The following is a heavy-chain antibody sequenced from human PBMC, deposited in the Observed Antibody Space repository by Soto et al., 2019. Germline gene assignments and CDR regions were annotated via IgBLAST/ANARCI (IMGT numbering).Heavy chain of an antibody. CDR3: ARVLMVYRLIDY. Sequence: ASVKVSCKASGYTFTSYAMHRVRQAPGQRLEWMGWINAGNGNTKYSQKFQGRVTITRDTSASTAYMELSSLRSEDTAVYYCARVLMVYRLIDYWGQGTLVTVSS. J-gene: IGHJ4*02. V-gene: IGHV1-3*01. D-gene: IGHD2-8*01. CDR2: INAGNGNT. CDR1: GYTFTSYA.